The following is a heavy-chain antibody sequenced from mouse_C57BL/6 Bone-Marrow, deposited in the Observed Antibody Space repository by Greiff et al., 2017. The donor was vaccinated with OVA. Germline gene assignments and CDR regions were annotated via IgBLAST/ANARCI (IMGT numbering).Heavy chain of an antibody. CDR2: IWSGGST. Sequence: VKLVESGPGLVQPSQSLSITCTVSGFSLTSYGVHWVRQSPGKGLEWLGVIWSGGSTDYNAAFIPRLSISKDNSTRHVFFKMNSLQADDTAIYYCASIYDGYWFAYWGQGTLVTVSA. J-gene: IGHJ3*01. V-gene: IGHV2-2*01. D-gene: IGHD2-3*01. CDR3: ASIYDGYWFAY. CDR1: GFSLTSYG.